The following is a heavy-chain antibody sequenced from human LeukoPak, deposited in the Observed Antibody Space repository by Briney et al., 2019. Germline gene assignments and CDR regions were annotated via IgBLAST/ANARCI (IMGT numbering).Heavy chain of an antibody. J-gene: IGHJ4*02. CDR2: IYYSGST. D-gene: IGHD3-22*01. CDR3: ARVTYYYDSSGYPDY. CDR1: GGSISSYY. V-gene: IGHV4-59*08. Sequence: SETLSLTCTVSGGSISSYYWSWIRQPPGKGLEWIGHIYYSGSTNYNPSLKSRVTISVDTSKNQFSLKLRSVTDADTAVYYCARVTYYYDSSGYPDYWGQGTLVTVSS.